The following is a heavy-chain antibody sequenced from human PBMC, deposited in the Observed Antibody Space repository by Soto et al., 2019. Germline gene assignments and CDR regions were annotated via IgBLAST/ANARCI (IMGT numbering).Heavy chain of an antibody. CDR3: AGELGTFYFDH. J-gene: IGHJ4*02. CDR1: AGSIRSGDYY. V-gene: IGHV4-30-4*01. CDR2: IDHSGSA. Sequence: QVQLQESGPGLVKPSQTLSLTCTVSAGSIRSGDYYWTWIRQPPGKGLEWIGYIDHSGSAYYNPSLKSRATISIDPSNNPFSLNMTTVTAADAAVYYCAGELGTFYFDHWGQGTLVTVSS. D-gene: IGHD7-27*01.